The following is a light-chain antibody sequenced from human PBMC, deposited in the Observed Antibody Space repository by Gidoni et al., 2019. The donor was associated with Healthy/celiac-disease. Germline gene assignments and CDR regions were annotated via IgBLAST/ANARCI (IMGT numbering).Light chain of an antibody. CDR3: QPRSTWPPST. V-gene: IGKV3-11*01. CDR1: QSVSRY. J-gene: IGKJ2*01. Sequence: ESVLTQSPATLSLSPGERATLSCRASQSVSRYLAWYPQKPGQAPRLLIYDASSRSTGIPARFSGSWSGTDFTLPISSLEPEDFAVSSCQPRSTWPPSTFGQGPKLEIQ. CDR2: DAS.